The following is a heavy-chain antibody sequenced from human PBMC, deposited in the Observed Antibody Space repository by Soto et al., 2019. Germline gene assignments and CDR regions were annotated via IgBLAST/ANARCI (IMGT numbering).Heavy chain of an antibody. D-gene: IGHD3-22*01. Sequence: PGGSLRLSCAASGFTFSNAWMSWVRQAPGKGLEWVSVIYSGGSTYYADSVKGRFTISRDNSKNTLYLQMNSLRAEDTAVYYCARAYSSGPLDVWGQGTTVTVSS. CDR1: GFTFSNAW. CDR2: IYSGGST. J-gene: IGHJ6*02. CDR3: ARAYSSGPLDV. V-gene: IGHV3-53*01.